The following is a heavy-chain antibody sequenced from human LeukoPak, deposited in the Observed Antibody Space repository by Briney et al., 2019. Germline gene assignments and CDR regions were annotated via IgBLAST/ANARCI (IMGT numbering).Heavy chain of an antibody. V-gene: IGHV1-69*05. CDR1: GGTFSSYA. Sequence: GASVKVSCKASGGTFSSYAISWVRQAPGQGLEWMGRIIPIFGTANYAQKFQGRVTITTDESTSTAYMELSRLRSEDTAVYYCARDDSSGYLADYWGQGTLVTVSS. CDR2: IIPIFGTA. D-gene: IGHD3-22*01. CDR3: ARDDSSGYLADY. J-gene: IGHJ4*02.